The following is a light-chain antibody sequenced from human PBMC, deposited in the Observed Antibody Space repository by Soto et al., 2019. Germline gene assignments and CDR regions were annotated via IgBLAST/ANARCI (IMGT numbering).Light chain of an antibody. J-gene: IGKJ5*01. CDR3: QHFGGSLPVT. CDR1: QSISRW. V-gene: IGKV1-5*01. CDR2: DAS. Sequence: DIQMTQSPSTLSASVGDRVTITCRASQSISRWLAWYQQKPGKAPKLLIYDASSLERGVPSRFSGSGSGTGFTLTISRLEPEDFAVYYCQHFGGSLPVTFGQGTRLEIK.